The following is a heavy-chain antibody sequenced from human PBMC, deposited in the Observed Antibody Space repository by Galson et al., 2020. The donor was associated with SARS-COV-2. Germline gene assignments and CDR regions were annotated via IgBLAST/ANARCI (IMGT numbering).Heavy chain of an antibody. CDR3: ARGLRDGSGSDNCYY. D-gene: IGHD3-10*01. CDR2: VHTSGNT. V-gene: IGHV4-61*02. Sequence: ASETLSLTCTVSGGSITRGSYYWSWIRQHPGKGLEWIGRVHTSGNTNYNPSLNSRVTMSVDTSKNQLSVRLNSVTAADTAVYYCARGLRDGSGSDNCYYWGQGTLVTVSS. CDR1: GGSITRGSYY. J-gene: IGHJ4*02.